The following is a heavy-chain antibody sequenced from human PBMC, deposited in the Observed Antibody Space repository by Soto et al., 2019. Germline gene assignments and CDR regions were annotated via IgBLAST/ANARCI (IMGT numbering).Heavy chain of an antibody. CDR1: GGTFSNYA. CDR3: ARDMIPAAISYRYYAMDV. J-gene: IGHJ6*02. V-gene: IGHV1-69*01. Sequence: QVQLVQSGAEVKKPGSSVKVSCKASGGTFSNYAFSWVRQVPGPGLEWMGGIIPIFETTNYAQTFQGRVTITADESTSTTYMELSSLSSEDTAVFFCARDMIPAAISYRYYAMDVWGQGTTVTVSS. CDR2: IIPIFETT. D-gene: IGHD2-2*01.